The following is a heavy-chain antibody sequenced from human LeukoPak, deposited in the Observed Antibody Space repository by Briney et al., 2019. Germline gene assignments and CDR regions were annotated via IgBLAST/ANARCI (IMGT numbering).Heavy chain of an antibody. D-gene: IGHD3-10*01. CDR1: GFTFNNYV. J-gene: IGHJ4*02. CDR3: ARRDYGSGSFFGIDY. V-gene: IGHV3-48*02. Sequence: GGSLRLSCAASGFTFNNYVMSWVRQAPGKGLEWISSISGGSSTIYYADSVKGRFTISRDNARNSLYLQMNSLRDEDTAVYYCARRDYGSGSFFGIDYWGQGTLVTVSS. CDR2: ISGGSSTI.